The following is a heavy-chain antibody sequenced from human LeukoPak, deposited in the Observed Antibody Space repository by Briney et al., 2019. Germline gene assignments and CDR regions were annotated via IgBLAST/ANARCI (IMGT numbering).Heavy chain of an antibody. D-gene: IGHD4-17*01. CDR3: ARDSASTRYGDHPDDFDI. CDR2: ITSSSSYI. J-gene: IGHJ3*02. V-gene: IGHV3-21*01. CDR1: GFTFSSYT. Sequence: GGSLRLSCAASGFTFSSYTTNWVRQAPRRGQEWVSSITSSSSYIYYTDSVKGRFPISRANAKNSLYLQMNILRAEDTSGYNFARDSASTRYGDHPDDFDIWGQGTMVTVSS.